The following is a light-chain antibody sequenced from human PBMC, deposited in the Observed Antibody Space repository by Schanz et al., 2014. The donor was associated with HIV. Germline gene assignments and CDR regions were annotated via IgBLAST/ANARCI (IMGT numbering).Light chain of an antibody. J-gene: IGKJ4*01. V-gene: IGKV1-39*01. Sequence: DIQMTQSPPSLSASLGARVTITCRASENVRTYVNWYQQKPGKAPNLLMYDGSTSQSGVPSRFSGRGSGTDFTLTITSVQPDDFATYYCQQAYDPPFTFGGGTKV. CDR1: ENVRTY. CDR3: QQAYDPPFT. CDR2: DGS.